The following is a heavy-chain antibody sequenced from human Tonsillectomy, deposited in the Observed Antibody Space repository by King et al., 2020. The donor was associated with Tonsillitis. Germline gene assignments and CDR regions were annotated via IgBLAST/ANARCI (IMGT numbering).Heavy chain of an antibody. CDR3: AKETRGYYFDY. CDR1: GFTFDDYT. V-gene: IGHV3-43*01. D-gene: IGHD3-22*01. CDR2: ISWDGGST. J-gene: IGHJ4*02. Sequence: VQLVESGGGLIQPGGSLRLSCAASGFTFDDYTMHWVRQAPGKGLEWISLISWDGGSTYYADSVKGRFTISRDNNKNSLYLQMNNVRTEDTALYYCAKETRGYYFDYWGQGTLVTVSS.